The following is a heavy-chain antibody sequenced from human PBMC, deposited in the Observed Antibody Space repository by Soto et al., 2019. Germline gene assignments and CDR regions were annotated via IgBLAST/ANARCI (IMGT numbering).Heavy chain of an antibody. CDR3: AREGYCSGGSCQTDAFDI. J-gene: IGHJ3*02. CDR2: IIPILGIA. CDR1: GGTFSSYT. V-gene: IGHV1-69*04. Sequence: SVKVSCKASGGTFSSYTISWVRQAPGQGLEWMGRIIPILGIANYAQKFQGRVTITADKSTSTAYMELSSLRSEDTAVHYCAREGYCSGGSCQTDAFDIWGQGTMVTVSS. D-gene: IGHD2-15*01.